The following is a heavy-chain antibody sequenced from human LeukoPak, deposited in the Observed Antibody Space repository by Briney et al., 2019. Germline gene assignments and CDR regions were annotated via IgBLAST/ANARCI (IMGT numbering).Heavy chain of an antibody. V-gene: IGHV1-18*01. D-gene: IGHD3-9*01. CDR1: GYTFTSYG. CDR2: ISAYNGNT. CDR3: ARGLYDILTGYYSVWVY. J-gene: IGHJ4*02. Sequence: GASVKVSCKASGYTFTSYGISWVRQAPGQGLEWMGWISAYNGNTNYAQKLQGRVTMTTDTSTSTAYMELRSLRSDDTAVYYCARGLYDILTGYYSVWVYWGQGTLVTVSS.